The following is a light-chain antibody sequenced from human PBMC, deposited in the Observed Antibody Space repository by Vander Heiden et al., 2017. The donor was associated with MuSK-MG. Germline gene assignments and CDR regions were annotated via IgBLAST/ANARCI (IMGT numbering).Light chain of an antibody. CDR2: DVS. CDR3: HSEAGSVVV. J-gene: IGLJ1*01. V-gene: IGLV2-11*01. CDR1: SSDVGGYNY. Sequence: QSALTPPRSVSGSPGPSVTISCTGTSSDVGGYNYVSWYQQHPGKAPILMIYDVSKRPSGVPDRFSGSKSGNTASLTISGLQAEDEDDYYCHSEAGSVVVFGTGTKVTVL.